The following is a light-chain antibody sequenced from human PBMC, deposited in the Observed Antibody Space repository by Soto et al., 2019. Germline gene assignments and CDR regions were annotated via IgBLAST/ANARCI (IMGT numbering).Light chain of an antibody. CDR1: TSDVGGYNL. CDR3: CSYASSSSYV. CDR2: EGT. V-gene: IGLV2-23*01. Sequence: SALTRAASGSGSAGQSITISCRGTTSDVGGYNLVSWYQQHTAKPPKLLIYEGTQRPSGVSSRFSGSKSGNTASLTISGLQAEDEADYYCCSYASSSSYVFGTGTKVTVL. J-gene: IGLJ1*01.